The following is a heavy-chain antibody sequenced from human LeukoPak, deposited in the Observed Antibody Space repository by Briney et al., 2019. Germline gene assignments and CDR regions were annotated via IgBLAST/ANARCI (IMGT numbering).Heavy chain of an antibody. CDR2: IYYSGST. J-gene: IGHJ6*03. V-gene: IGHV4-59*12. CDR3: ARVVVIPAAIWGHHYYMDV. D-gene: IGHD2-2*02. CDR1: GGSISSYY. Sequence: SETLSLTCTVSGGSISSYYWSWIRQPPGKGLEWIGYIYYSGSTNYNPSLKSRVTISVDTSKNQFSLKLNSVTAADTAVYYCARVVVIPAAIWGHHYYMDVWGKGTTVIVSS.